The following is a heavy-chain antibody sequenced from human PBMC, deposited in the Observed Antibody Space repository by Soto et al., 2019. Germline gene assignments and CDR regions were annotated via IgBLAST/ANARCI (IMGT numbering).Heavy chain of an antibody. J-gene: IGHJ4*02. V-gene: IGHV4-34*01. CDR2: INHSGST. CDR1: GGSFSGYY. D-gene: IGHD2-8*02. Sequence: QVQLQQWGAGLLKPSETLSLTCAVYGGSFSGYYWTWIRQPPGTGLEWIGEINHSGSTNYNPSLKSRVTISVDTSKNQFSRKLPSVTAAEAAVYYCARDKITGLFDYWGQGTLVTVSS. CDR3: ARDKITGLFDY.